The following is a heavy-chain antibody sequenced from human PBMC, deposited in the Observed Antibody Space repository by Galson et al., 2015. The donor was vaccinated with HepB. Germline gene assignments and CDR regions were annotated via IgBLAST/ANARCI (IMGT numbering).Heavy chain of an antibody. J-gene: IGHJ4*02. Sequence: SVKVSCKASGYFFTHFGINWVRQAPGQGLEWMGWISADNGNTKYAQQFQGRVTMTTDTSTSTAYVEVRSLRSDDTAVYYCAREGLRGYYDSTGYFPFDYWGQGSLVTVSS. CDR2: ISADNGNT. CDR3: AREGLRGYYDSTGYFPFDY. D-gene: IGHD3-22*01. V-gene: IGHV1-18*01. CDR1: GYFFTHFG.